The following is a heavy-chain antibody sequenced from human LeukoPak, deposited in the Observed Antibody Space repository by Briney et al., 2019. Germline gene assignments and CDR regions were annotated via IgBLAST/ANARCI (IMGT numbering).Heavy chain of an antibody. V-gene: IGHV1-69*13. D-gene: IGHD4-17*01. CDR2: IIPIFGTA. CDR1: GGTFSSYA. Sequence: SVKVSCKASGGTFSSYAISWVRQAPGQGLEWMGGIIPIFGTANYAQKFQGRVTITADESTSTAYMELSSLRSEDTALYYCAKDISPGDYYHFDYWGQGTLVTVSS. CDR3: AKDISPGDYYHFDY. J-gene: IGHJ4*02.